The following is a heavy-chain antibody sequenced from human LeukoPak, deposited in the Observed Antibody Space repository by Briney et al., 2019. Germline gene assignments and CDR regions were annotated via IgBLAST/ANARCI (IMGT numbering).Heavy chain of an antibody. Sequence: SETLSLTCTVSGGSISSYYWSWIRQPPGKGLEWIGYIYYSGSTNYNPSLKSRVTISVDTSKNQFSLKLSSVTAADTVVYYCARAGATGGSTFDYWGQGTLVTVSS. CDR3: ARAGATGGSTFDY. D-gene: IGHD1-14*01. CDR2: IYYSGST. CDR1: GGSISSYY. J-gene: IGHJ4*02. V-gene: IGHV4-59*01.